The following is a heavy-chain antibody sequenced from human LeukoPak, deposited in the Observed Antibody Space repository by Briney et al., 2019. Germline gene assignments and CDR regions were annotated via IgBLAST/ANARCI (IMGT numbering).Heavy chain of an antibody. D-gene: IGHD2-2*02. V-gene: IGHV1-2*02. J-gene: IGHJ4*02. Sequence: ASVKVSCKASGYTFTGYYMHWVRQAPGQGLEWMGWINPKSGGTNYAQKFQGRVTMTRDTSISTAYMELSRLRSDETAVYYCVRAQVCSTTSCYTYIDYWGQGNLVTVSS. CDR2: INPKSGGT. CDR3: VRAQVCSTTSCYTYIDY. CDR1: GYTFTGYY.